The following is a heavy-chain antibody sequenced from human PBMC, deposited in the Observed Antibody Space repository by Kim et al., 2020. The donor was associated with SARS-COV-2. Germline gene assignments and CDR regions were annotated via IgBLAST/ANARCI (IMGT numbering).Heavy chain of an antibody. CDR2: MKPDGGEE. CDR3: ARDGSGASHY. Sequence: GGSLRVSCAASGFTFSSSWMSWLRQAPGRGLEWVANMKPDGGEEYYVDSVRGRFTISRDNAKNSLYLQMNSLRAEDTAVYYCARDGSGASHYWGQGTLVTVSS. V-gene: IGHV3-7*01. J-gene: IGHJ4*02. CDR1: GFTFSSSW. D-gene: IGHD3-10*01.